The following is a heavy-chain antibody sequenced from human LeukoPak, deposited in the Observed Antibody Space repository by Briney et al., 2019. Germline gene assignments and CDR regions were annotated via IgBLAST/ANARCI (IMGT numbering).Heavy chain of an antibody. Sequence: GESLRLSCAASGFTFDRYTIHWVRQAPGKGLEWVSSISSSSSSIYYADSVKGQFTISRDNAKNSLYLQMNNLRVEDTAVYYCARGPSCSSVSCYTTGLFDYWGRGTLVTVSS. CDR1: GFTFDRYT. J-gene: IGHJ4*02. CDR3: ARGPSCSSVSCYTTGLFDY. CDR2: ISSSSSSI. V-gene: IGHV3-21*01. D-gene: IGHD2-15*01.